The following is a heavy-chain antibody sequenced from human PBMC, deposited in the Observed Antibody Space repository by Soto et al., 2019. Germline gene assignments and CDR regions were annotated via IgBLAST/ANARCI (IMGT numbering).Heavy chain of an antibody. CDR2: MNPNSGNT. Sequence: ASVKVSCKASGDTFTSYDINWVRQATGQGLEWMGWMNPNSGNTGYAQKFQGRVTMTRNTSISTAYMELSSLRSVDTATYYCIQSRCGGDCLQSYASHYYYGMDVWGQGTTVTVSS. J-gene: IGHJ6*02. CDR3: IQSRCGGDCLQSYASHYYYGMDV. V-gene: IGHV1-8*01. D-gene: IGHD2-21*02. CDR1: GDTFTSYD.